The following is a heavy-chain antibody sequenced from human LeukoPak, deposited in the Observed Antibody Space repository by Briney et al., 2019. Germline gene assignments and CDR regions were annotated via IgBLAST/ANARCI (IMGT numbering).Heavy chain of an antibody. V-gene: IGHV3-30*04. J-gene: IGHJ4*02. CDR2: ISYDGRNK. Sequence: PGRSLRLSCAVSGCTFSNYAMHWVRQAPGKGLERVALISYDGRNKYYADSVKGRFTVSRDNAKSTLYLQMNSLRGEDTAVYYCARDPALYCTGGSCREYYFDYWGQGALVTVSS. CDR3: ARDPALYCTGGSCREYYFDY. CDR1: GCTFSNYA. D-gene: IGHD2-15*01.